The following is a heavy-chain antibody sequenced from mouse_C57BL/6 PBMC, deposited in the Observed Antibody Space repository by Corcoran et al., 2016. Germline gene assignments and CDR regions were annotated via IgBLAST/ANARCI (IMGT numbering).Heavy chain of an antibody. V-gene: IGHV1-19*01. CDR2: INPYNGGT. CDR3: ARTFAY. CDR1: GYTFTDYY. Sequence: EVQLQQSGPVLVKPGASVKMSCTASGYTFTDYYMNWVKQSHGKSLEWIGVINPYNGGTTYNQNFKGKATLTVDKSSSTAYMELNSLTSEDSAVYYCARTFAYWGQGTLVTVSA. J-gene: IGHJ3*01.